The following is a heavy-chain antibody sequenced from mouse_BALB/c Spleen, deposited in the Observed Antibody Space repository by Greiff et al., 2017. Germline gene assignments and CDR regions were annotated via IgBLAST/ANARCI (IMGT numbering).Heavy chain of an antibody. J-gene: IGHJ4*01. CDR2: IRLKSNNYAT. Sequence: EVKVIESGGGLVQPGGSMKLSCVASGFTFSNYWMNWVRQSPEKGLEWVAEIRLKSNNYATHYAESVKGRFTISRDDSKSSVYLQMNNLRAEDTGIYYCTRYDRYAMDYWGQGTSVTVSS. CDR1: GFTFSNYW. D-gene: IGHD2-3*01. V-gene: IGHV6-6*02. CDR3: TRYDRYAMDY.